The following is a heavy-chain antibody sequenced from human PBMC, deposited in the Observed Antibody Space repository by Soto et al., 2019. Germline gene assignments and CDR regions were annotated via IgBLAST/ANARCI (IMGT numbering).Heavy chain of an antibody. V-gene: IGHV3-48*01. Sequence: EVQLVESGGDLVQPGGSLRLSCAASRFTFSTYSMNWVRQAPGKGLEWVAYVSRGSPTMHYADSVKGRFTISRDNAKNSLYLQMNSLKADDTAVYYCTRDPEALDYWGQGTLVTVSS. CDR2: VSRGSPTM. J-gene: IGHJ4*02. CDR3: TRDPEALDY. CDR1: RFTFSTYS.